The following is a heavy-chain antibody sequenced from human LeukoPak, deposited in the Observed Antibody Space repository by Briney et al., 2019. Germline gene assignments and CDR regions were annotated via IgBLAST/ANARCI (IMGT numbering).Heavy chain of an antibody. Sequence: PSETLSLTCTVSGGSISSYYWIWIRQPAGKGLEWIGRIYSTGSTNYNPSLKSRATMSVDTSKGQFSLKLSSVTAADTAVYYCARLPHSSSPFDYWGQGTLVTVSS. CDR1: GGSISSYY. CDR3: ARLPHSSSPFDY. J-gene: IGHJ4*02. D-gene: IGHD6-6*01. CDR2: IYSTGST. V-gene: IGHV4-4*07.